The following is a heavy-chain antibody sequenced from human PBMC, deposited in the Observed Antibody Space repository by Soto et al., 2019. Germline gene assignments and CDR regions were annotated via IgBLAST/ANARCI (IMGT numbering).Heavy chain of an antibody. CDR3: AKGILSATIGPYAMDV. Sequence: PGGSLRLSCAASGFTFSSYSMNWVRQAPGKGLEWVSSISSSSSYIYYADSVKGRFTISRDNAKNTLYVQVNSLRPEDTAVYYCAKGILSATIGPYAMDVWGQGTTVTVSS. V-gene: IGHV3-21*01. CDR2: ISSSSSYI. D-gene: IGHD3-16*01. CDR1: GFTFSSYS. J-gene: IGHJ6*02.